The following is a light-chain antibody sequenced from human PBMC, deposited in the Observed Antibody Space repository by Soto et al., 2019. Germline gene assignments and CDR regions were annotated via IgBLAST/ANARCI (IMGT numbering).Light chain of an antibody. V-gene: IGKV3-20*01. CDR3: QQYGSSQIS. CDR2: GAS. CDR1: WSVSSSY. J-gene: IGKJ5*01. Sequence: VVTHAPSTLSLSPGERATLSGGTSWSVSSSYLAWYQQKPGQAPRLLIYGASSRATGIPDRFSGSGSGTDFTLTISRLEPEDFTVYYCQQYGSSQISFGQGTRLEIK.